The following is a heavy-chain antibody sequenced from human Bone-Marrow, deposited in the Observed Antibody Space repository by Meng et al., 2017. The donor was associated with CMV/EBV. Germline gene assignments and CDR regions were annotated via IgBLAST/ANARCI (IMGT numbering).Heavy chain of an antibody. CDR1: GFSFSKHW. CDR3: VTDQDRLGGI. Sequence: GGSLRLSCVASGFSFSKHWMSWVRQAAGKGLEYLANINLYGSEKYYMDSVKGRFTISRDNAKNSLFLQMNSLRAEDTAVYYCVTDQDRLGGIWGQGTMVTVSS. CDR2: INLYGSEK. D-gene: IGHD5-12*01. J-gene: IGHJ3*02. V-gene: IGHV3-7*01.